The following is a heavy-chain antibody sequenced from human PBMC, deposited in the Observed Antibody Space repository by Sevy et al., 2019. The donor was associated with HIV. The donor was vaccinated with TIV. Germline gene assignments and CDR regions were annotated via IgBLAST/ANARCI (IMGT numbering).Heavy chain of an antibody. CDR1: GYTFTSYA. J-gene: IGHJ4*02. CDR3: ARDDCSNLSCHGSLLY. D-gene: IGHD2-2*01. CDR2: ISTFNVNT. V-gene: IGHV1-18*01. Sequence: ASVKVSCKASGYTFTSYAISWVRQAPGQGLEWMGWISTFNVNTNNAQKFQGRVTKTTDTSTSTAYMELGSLRSDDTAVYYCARDDCSNLSCHGSLLYWGQGTLVTVSS.